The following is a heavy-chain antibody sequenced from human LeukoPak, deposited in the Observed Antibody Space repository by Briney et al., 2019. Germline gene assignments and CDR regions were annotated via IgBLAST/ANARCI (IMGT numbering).Heavy chain of an antibody. CDR1: GGSISSGGYS. CDR3: ARGSWAVTTYYFDY. V-gene: IGHV4-30-2*01. Sequence: SETLSLTCAVSGGSISSGGYSWSWIRQPPGKGLEWIGYIYHSGSTYYNPSLKSRVTISVDRSKNQFSLKLSSVTAADTAVYYCARGSWAVTTYYFDYWDQGTLVTVSS. CDR2: IYHSGST. J-gene: IGHJ4*02. D-gene: IGHD4-17*01.